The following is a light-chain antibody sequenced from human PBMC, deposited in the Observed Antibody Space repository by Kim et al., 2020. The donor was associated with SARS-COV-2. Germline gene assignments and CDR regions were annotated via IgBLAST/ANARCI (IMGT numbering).Light chain of an antibody. V-gene: IGKV1-33*01. CDR2: DAS. CDR1: QDSRNN. CDR3: QQYDNVPLT. J-gene: IGKJ4*01. Sequence: ASGGNRVTISCQASQDSRNNLNWYQQKPGKAPKLLIYDASNLETGVPSRFSGGGSRTDFTFTISRLQPEDMSTYYCQQYDNVPLTFGGGTKVDIK.